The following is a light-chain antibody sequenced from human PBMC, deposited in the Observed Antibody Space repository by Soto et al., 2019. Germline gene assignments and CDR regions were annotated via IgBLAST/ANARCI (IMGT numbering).Light chain of an antibody. CDR2: RDD. Sequence: QSVLTQPPSASETPGQRVSISCSGSSSNIGSNSVFWYQQLAGAAPKLLVYRDDQRPSGVPDRFSGSQSGTSASLAISGLRSEDEADYYCAAWDDSLRGPVFGGGTKLTVL. V-gene: IGLV1-47*02. CDR1: SSNIGSNS. CDR3: AAWDDSLRGPV. J-gene: IGLJ3*02.